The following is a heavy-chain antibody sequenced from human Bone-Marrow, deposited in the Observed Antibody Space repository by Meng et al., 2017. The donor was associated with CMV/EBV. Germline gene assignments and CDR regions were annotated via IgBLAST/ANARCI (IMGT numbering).Heavy chain of an antibody. CDR2: INPSGGST. CDR1: YTCTSYY. V-gene: IGHV1-46*01. J-gene: IGHJ4*02. CDR3: AREWGQYWTNGVCEGDY. D-gene: IGHD2-8*01. Sequence: YTCTSYYMHWVRQAPGRGLEWMGIINPSGGSTSYAQKFQGRVTMTRDTSTSTVYMELSSLRSEDTAVYYCAREWGQYWTNGVCEGDYWGQGTLVTVSS.